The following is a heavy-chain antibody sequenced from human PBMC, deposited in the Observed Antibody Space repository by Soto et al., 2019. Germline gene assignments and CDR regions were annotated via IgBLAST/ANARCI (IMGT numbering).Heavy chain of an antibody. V-gene: IGHV4-59*01. Sequence: SETLSLTCTVSGGSISSYYWSWIRQPPGKGLEWIGYISYSGSTNYNPSLKSRVTISVGTSKNQFSLKLSSVTAADTAVYYCASSSPHYDFWSGYSFWDAFDIWRQGTMVTVSS. J-gene: IGHJ3*02. D-gene: IGHD3-3*01. CDR2: ISYSGST. CDR1: GGSISSYY. CDR3: ASSSPHYDFWSGYSFWDAFDI.